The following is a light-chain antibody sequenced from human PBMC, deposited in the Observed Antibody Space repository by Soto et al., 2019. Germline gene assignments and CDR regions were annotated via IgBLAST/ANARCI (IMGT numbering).Light chain of an antibody. CDR3: AAWDDSLNGPV. CDR2: SNY. V-gene: IGLV1-44*01. J-gene: IGLJ3*02. Sequence: QAVVTQPPSASETPGQRVTISCSGSSSNVGSNTVNWYQQLPGTAPKLLIYSNYYRPSGVPDRFSGSKSGTSASLAISGLQSEDEADYYCAAWDDSLNGPVFGGGTKLTVL. CDR1: SSNVGSNT.